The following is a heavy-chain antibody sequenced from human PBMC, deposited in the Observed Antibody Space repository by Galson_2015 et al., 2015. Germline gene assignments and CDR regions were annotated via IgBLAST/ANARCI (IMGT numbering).Heavy chain of an antibody. CDR2: VSYDGSQK. V-gene: IGHV3-30-3*01. CDR3: ARGVGAWYYYYGMDG. J-gene: IGHJ6*02. Sequence: SLRLSCAASGFSFANYAMHWVRQAPGKGLEWVAAVSYDGSQKYYADSVKGRFTISRDNSKNTVNVQMNSLRGADTAVYYCARGVGAWYYYYGMDGWGQGTTGTVSS. D-gene: IGHD1-26*01. CDR1: GFSFANYA.